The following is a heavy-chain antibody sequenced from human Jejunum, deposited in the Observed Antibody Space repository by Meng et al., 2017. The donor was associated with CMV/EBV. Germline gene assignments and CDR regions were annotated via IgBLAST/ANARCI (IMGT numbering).Heavy chain of an antibody. CDR1: FTGYY. CDR3: ARDALGYCSSTSCPGGIDP. CDR2: IKPNSGDT. J-gene: IGHJ5*02. V-gene: IGHV1-2*02. Sequence: FTGYYIHWVRQAHGQGLEWMGRIKPNSGDTKYSQKFQGRVTMTMDTSISTAYMELSRLTSDDTAVYYCARDALGYCSSTSCPGGIDPWGQGTLVTVSS. D-gene: IGHD2-2*01.